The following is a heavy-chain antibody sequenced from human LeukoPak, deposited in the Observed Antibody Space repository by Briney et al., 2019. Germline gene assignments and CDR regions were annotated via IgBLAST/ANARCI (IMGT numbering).Heavy chain of an antibody. CDR2: IDPSDSYT. CDR1: GYSFTSYW. Sequence: GESLKISCKGPGYSFTSYWISWVRQMPGKGLEWMGRIDPSDSYTNYSPSFQGHVTISTDNSISTAYLQWSSLKASDTAMYYCARLSRPTVVADFDYWGQGTLVTVSS. J-gene: IGHJ4*02. CDR3: ARLSRPTVVADFDY. V-gene: IGHV5-10-1*01. D-gene: IGHD4-23*01.